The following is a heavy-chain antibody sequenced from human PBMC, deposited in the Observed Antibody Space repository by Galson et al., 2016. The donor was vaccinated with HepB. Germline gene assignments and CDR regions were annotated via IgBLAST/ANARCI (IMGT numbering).Heavy chain of an antibody. Sequence: SVKVSCKASGYNFTRYSISWVRQAPGQGPEWMGWISGYKGNTIYAQKFQGRVTMTTDTSSSTAYMELRGLRSDDTAVYYCVKSGGYSSSFGSWFDPWGQGTQVTVSS. D-gene: IGHD6-13*01. CDR3: VKSGGYSSSFGSWFDP. CDR2: ISGYKGNT. J-gene: IGHJ5*02. CDR1: GYNFTRYS. V-gene: IGHV1-18*01.